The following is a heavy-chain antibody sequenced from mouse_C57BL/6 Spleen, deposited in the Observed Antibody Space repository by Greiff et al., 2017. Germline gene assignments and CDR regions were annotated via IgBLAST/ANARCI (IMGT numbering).Heavy chain of an antibody. J-gene: IGHJ3*01. D-gene: IGHD4-1*01. CDR3: ATNLDAWFAY. CDR1: GFTFSDYG. Sequence: EVKVVESGGGLVKPGGSLKLSCAASGFTFSDYGMHWVRQAPEKGLEWVAYISSGSSTIYYADTVKGRFTISRDNAKNTLFLQMTSLRSEDTAMYYCATNLDAWFAYWGQGTLVTVSA. V-gene: IGHV5-17*01. CDR2: ISSGSSTI.